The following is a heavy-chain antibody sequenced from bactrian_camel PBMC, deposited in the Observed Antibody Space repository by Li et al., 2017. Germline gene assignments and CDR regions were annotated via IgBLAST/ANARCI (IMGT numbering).Heavy chain of an antibody. CDR1: GIGISGPRSY. V-gene: IGHV3S55*01. Sequence: HVQLVESGGGSVQAGGSLRLSCVVVGIGISGPRSYIGWFRQPPGKEREGVAHIDSDGKWYAESLKGRSTISTDDANNTLDLQIDSLQPEDTAMYYCAVLSQFNHCRGVLVGIWQQYASWGQGTQVTVS. J-gene: IGHJ4*01. D-gene: IGHD5*01. CDR3: AVLSQFNHCRGVLVGIWQQYAS. CDR2: IDSDGK.